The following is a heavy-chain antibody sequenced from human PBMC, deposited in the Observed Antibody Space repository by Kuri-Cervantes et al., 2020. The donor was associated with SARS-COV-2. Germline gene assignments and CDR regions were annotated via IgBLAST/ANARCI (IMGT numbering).Heavy chain of an antibody. CDR2: ISSSSSYI. CDR3: AGLSNWGFLLDY. V-gene: IGHV3-21*01. J-gene: IGHJ4*02. CDR1: GFTFSSYS. Sequence: GESLKISCAASGFTFSSYSMNWVRQAPGKGLEWVSSISSSSSYIYYADSVKGRFTISRDNAKNTLYLQMNSLRAEDTAVYYCAGLSNWGFLLDYWGQGTLVTVSS. D-gene: IGHD7-27*01.